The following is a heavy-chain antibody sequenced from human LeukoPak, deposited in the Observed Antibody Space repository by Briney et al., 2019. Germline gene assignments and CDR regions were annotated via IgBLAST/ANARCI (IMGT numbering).Heavy chain of an antibody. D-gene: IGHD5-12*01. CDR3: ARELATGPFDY. Sequence: GGSLRLSCAASGFTFSSYGMHWVRQAPGKGLEWVSVIYSGGSTYYADSVKGRFTISRDNSKNTLYLQMNSLRAEDTAVYYCARELATGPFDYWGQGTLVTVSS. J-gene: IGHJ4*02. V-gene: IGHV3-66*01. CDR1: GFTFSSYG. CDR2: IYSGGST.